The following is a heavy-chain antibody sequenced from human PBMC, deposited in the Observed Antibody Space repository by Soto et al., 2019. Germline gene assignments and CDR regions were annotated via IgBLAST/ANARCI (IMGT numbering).Heavy chain of an antibody. CDR3: ARDRRTKGYCSSSSCYASDS. V-gene: IGHV3-21*02. J-gene: IGHJ4*02. D-gene: IGHD2-2*01. CDR2: ISRRSVYI. CDR1: EFPFSDYT. Sequence: EVQLVESGGGLVKPGGSLRLSCAGSEFPFSDYTMTWVRQAPGKGLEWVSSISRRSVYIYYADSVKGRFTISRDNAKNSLSLLMNNLKAEDTAVYYCARDRRTKGYCSSSSCYASDSWGQGTLVTVSS.